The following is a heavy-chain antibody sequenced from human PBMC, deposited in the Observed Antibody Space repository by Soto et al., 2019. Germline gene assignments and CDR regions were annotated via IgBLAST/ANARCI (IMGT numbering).Heavy chain of an antibody. CDR2: IIPIFGTA. J-gene: IGHJ4*02. V-gene: IGHV1-69*13. CDR3: ARGVAVAVFLSLDY. Sequence: SVKVSCRASRGAFSSYAISWGRQAPGQGLEWMGGIIPIFGTAHYAQKFRGRVTITADESTSTAYMELSSLRSEDTAVYYCARGVAVAVFLSLDYWGQGTLVTVSS. D-gene: IGHD6-19*01. CDR1: RGAFSSYA.